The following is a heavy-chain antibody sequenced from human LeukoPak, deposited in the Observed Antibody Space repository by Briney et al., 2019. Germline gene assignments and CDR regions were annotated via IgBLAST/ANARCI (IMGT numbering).Heavy chain of an antibody. J-gene: IGHJ4*02. CDR1: GFTFSSYA. D-gene: IGHD6-6*01. Sequence: AGSLRLSCAASGFTFSSYAMRWVRPAPGKGLEWVSAISGSGDSTYYADSVKGRFTISRDNSKSTLYLQMNSLRAEYTAVYYCAKGTIIAARPGYFDYWGQGTLVTVSS. CDR2: ISGSGDST. V-gene: IGHV3-23*01. CDR3: AKGTIIAARPGYFDY.